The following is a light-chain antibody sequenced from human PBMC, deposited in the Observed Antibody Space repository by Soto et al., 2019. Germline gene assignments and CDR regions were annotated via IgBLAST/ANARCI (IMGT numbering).Light chain of an antibody. Sequence: VFTQSSGTLSLSPGEKAILSCRAIQSIAPNYLAWYQQKPGQAPRLLIYGASSRATGIPDRFSGSGSGTDFTLTISRLEPEDFAVSFCQQHDDSFTSTFGQGTKLDIK. J-gene: IGKJ1*01. CDR1: QSIAPNY. CDR2: GAS. V-gene: IGKV3-20*01. CDR3: QQHDDSFTST.